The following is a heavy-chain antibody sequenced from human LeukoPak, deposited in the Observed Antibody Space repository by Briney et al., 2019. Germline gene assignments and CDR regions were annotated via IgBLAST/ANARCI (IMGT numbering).Heavy chain of an antibody. V-gene: IGHV1-69*13. Sequence: SVKVSSKASGGTFSSYAISWVRQAPGQGLEWMGGIILIFGTANYAQKFQGRVTITADESTSTAYMELSSLRSEDTAVYYCARGRVPDYGDYPNSWFDPWGQGTLVTVSS. CDR1: GGTFSSYA. CDR2: IILIFGTA. CDR3: ARGRVPDYGDYPNSWFDP. J-gene: IGHJ5*02. D-gene: IGHD4-17*01.